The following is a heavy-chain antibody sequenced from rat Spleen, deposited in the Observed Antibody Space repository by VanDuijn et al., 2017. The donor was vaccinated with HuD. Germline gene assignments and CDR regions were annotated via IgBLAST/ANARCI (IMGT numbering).Heavy chain of an antibody. CDR2: FSYDCATT. Sequence: EVQLVESGGGSVQPGRSLRLSCAASGFTFSDYYMAWVRQDPTKGLEWVATFSYDCATTYYRDSVKGRFTISRDNAKSSLYLQMDSLKSEEKATYYCARHGRGERTYFRHWGQGVMVTVSS. CDR3: ARHGRGERTYFRH. D-gene: IGHD4-3*01. J-gene: IGHJ2*01. CDR1: GFTFSDYY. V-gene: IGHV5-20*01.